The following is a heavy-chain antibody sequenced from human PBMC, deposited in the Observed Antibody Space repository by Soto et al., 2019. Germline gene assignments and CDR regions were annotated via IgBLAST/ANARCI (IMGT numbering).Heavy chain of an antibody. V-gene: IGHV4-4*07. CDR1: GGSISSYY. CDR2: IYTSGST. J-gene: IGHJ4*02. Sequence: QVQLQESGPGLVKPSETLSLTCTVSGGSISSYYWSWIRQPAGKGLEWIGRIYTSGSTNYNPSLKSRVNMSVDTSKNQFSLKLSSVTAADTAVYYCASTYYGSGASGYYFDYWGQGTLVTVSS. D-gene: IGHD3-10*01. CDR3: ASTYYGSGASGYYFDY.